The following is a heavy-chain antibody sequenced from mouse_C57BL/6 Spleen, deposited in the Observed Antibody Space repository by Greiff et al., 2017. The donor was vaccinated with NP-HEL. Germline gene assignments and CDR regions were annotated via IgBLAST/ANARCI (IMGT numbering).Heavy chain of an antibody. J-gene: IGHJ3*01. CDR1: GYTFTSYW. D-gene: IGHD1-1*01. CDR2: IYPGSGST. CDR3: ARSSYGSIYGFAY. Sequence: QVQLQQSGAELVKPGASVKMSCKASGYTFTSYWITWVKQRPGQGLEWIGDIYPGSGSTNYHEKFKSKATLTVDTSSSTSYMQLSSLTSEDSAVYYCARSSYGSIYGFAYWGQGTLVTVSA. V-gene: IGHV1-55*01.